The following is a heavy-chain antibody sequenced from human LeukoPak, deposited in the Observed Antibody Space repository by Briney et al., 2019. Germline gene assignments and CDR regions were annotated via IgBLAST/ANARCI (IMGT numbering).Heavy chain of an antibody. D-gene: IGHD3-22*01. CDR2: ISAYNGDT. CDR1: GYTFTSYG. V-gene: IGHV1-18*01. Sequence: GASVKVSCKASGYTFTSYGIAWFRQAPGQGLEWMGWISAYNGDTDYAQKLQGRVTMTTDTSSSTAYMELRSLISDETAVYYCARDHSPSSGYNYFDYWGQGTLVTVSS. CDR3: ARDHSPSSGYNYFDY. J-gene: IGHJ4*02.